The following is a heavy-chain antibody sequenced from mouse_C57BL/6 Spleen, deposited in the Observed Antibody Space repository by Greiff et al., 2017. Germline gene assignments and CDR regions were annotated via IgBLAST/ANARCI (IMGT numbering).Heavy chain of an antibody. CDR1: GYTFTSYW. CDR3: ARSPAYYSNYGWFAY. V-gene: IGHV1-52*01. J-gene: IGHJ3*01. D-gene: IGHD2-5*01. Sequence: QVQLQQPGAELVRPGSSVKLSCKASGYTFTSYWMHWVKQRPIQGLEWIGNIDPSDSETHYNQQFKDKATLTVDKSSSTAYMQLSSLTSEDSAVYYCARSPAYYSNYGWFAYWGQGTLVTVSA. CDR2: IDPSDSET.